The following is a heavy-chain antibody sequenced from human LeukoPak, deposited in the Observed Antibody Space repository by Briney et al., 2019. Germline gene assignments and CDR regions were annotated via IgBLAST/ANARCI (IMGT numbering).Heavy chain of an antibody. CDR2: IYYSGST. D-gene: IGHD3-22*01. CDR1: GGSISSYY. J-gene: IGHJ5*02. CDR3: ARVTIYYDSSGSPGGRWFDP. V-gene: IGHV4-59*01. Sequence: PSETLSLTCTVSGGSISSYYWSWIRQPPGKGLEWIGYIYYSGSTNYNPSLKSRVTISVDTSKNQFSLKLSSVTAADTAVYYCARVTIYYDSSGSPGGRWFDPWGQGTLVTVSS.